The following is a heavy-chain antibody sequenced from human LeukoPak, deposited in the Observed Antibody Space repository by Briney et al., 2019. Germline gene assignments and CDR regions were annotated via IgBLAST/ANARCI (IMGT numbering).Heavy chain of an antibody. V-gene: IGHV3-30*04. D-gene: IGHD5-12*01. Sequence: GGSLRLSCAASGFTFSSYAMHWVRQAPGKGLEWVAVISYDGSNKYYADSVKGRFTISRDNSKNTLYLQMNSLRAEDTAVYYCAKDPGYSGNSGIDYWGQGTLVTVSS. CDR2: ISYDGSNK. J-gene: IGHJ4*02. CDR1: GFTFSSYA. CDR3: AKDPGYSGNSGIDY.